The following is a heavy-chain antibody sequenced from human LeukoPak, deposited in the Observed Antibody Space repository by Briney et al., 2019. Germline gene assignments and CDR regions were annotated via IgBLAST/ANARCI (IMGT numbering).Heavy chain of an antibody. CDR1: CGSICSYY. CDR2: IYTSGST. D-gene: IGHD5-12*01. CDR3: ARDLNWYSGYLFDY. Sequence: SETLSLTCTVSCGSICSYYWSCIRQPAGKGLEWIGRIYTSGSTNYNPSLKSRVTMSVDTSKNQFSLKLSSVTAADTAVYYCARDLNWYSGYLFDYWGQGTLVTVSS. J-gene: IGHJ4*02. V-gene: IGHV4-4*07.